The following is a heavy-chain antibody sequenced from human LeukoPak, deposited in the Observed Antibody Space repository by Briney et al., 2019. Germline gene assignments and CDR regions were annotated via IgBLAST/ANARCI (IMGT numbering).Heavy chain of an antibody. V-gene: IGHV3-30*18. J-gene: IGHJ4*02. Sequence: GGSLRLSCAASGFTFSSYGMHWVRQAPGKGLEWVAVISYDGSNKYYADSVKGRFTISRDNSKNTLYLQMNSLRAEDTAVYYCAKDRYYGKSAIDYWGQGTLVTVSS. D-gene: IGHD1-26*01. CDR3: AKDRYYGKSAIDY. CDR2: ISYDGSNK. CDR1: GFTFSSYG.